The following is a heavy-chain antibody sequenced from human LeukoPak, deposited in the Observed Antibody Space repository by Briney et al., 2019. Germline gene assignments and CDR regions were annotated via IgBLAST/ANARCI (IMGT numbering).Heavy chain of an antibody. V-gene: IGHV3-20*04. CDR3: ARVLGKGYYFDY. CDR1: GFTLDDYG. CDR2: INWNGGST. J-gene: IGHJ4*02. Sequence: PGGSLRLSCAASGFTLDDYGMSWVRQAPGKGLEWVSGINWNGGSTGYADSVKGRFTISRDNAKNSLYLQMNSLRAEDTALYYCARVLGKGYYFDYWGQGTLVTVSS. D-gene: IGHD7-27*01.